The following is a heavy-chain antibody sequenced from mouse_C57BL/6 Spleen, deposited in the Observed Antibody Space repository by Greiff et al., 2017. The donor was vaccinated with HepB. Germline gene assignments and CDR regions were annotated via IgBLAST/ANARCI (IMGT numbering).Heavy chain of an antibody. J-gene: IGHJ4*01. CDR3: ARIYYYGSSYAMDY. D-gene: IGHD1-1*01. CDR1: GFSLSTFGMG. V-gene: IGHV8-8*01. Sequence: QVTLKVCGPGKLQPSQTLSLTCSFSGFSLSTFGMGVGWIRQPSGKGLEWLAHIWWDDDKYYNPALKSRLTISKDTSKNQVFLKIANVDTADTATYYCARIYYYGSSYAMDYWGQGTSVTVSS. CDR2: IWWDDDK.